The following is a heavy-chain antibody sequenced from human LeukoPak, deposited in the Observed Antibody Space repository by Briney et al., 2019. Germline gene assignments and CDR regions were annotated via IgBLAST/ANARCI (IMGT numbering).Heavy chain of an antibody. CDR3: ATGYSSSWNDFDI. CDR1: VGTFSSYV. V-gene: IGHV1-69*05. CDR2: TIPIFGTA. D-gene: IGHD6-13*01. J-gene: IGHJ3*02. Sequence: AAVKVSCKASVGTFSSYVISWVRQAPRQGLEWMGRTIPIFGTANYAQKFQGRVTITTDESTSTAYMELSSRGSEDTAVYYCATGYSSSWNDFDIWGQGTMVTVSS.